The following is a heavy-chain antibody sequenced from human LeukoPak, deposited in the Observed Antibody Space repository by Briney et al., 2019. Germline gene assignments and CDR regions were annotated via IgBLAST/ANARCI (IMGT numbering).Heavy chain of an antibody. V-gene: IGHV3-30-3*01. Sequence: TGGSLRLSCAASGFTFSSYAMHWVRQAPGKGLEWVAVISYDGSNKYYADSVKGRFTISRDNSKNTLYLQMNSLRAEDTAVYYCARAADSSSWVFDYWGQGTLVTVSP. CDR2: ISYDGSNK. CDR3: ARAADSSSWVFDY. J-gene: IGHJ4*02. CDR1: GFTFSSYA. D-gene: IGHD6-13*01.